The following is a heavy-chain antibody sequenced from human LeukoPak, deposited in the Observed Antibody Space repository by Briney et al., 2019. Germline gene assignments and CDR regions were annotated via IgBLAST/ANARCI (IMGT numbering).Heavy chain of an antibody. Sequence: PGGSLRLSCAASGFAVSSNYMNWVRQAPGKGLEWVSVIYSDDSTYYADSVQGRFTISRDNSKNTLYLQMNSLRVEDTAVYYCARDRGHYYYGMGVWGQGTTVTVSS. CDR1: GFAVSSNY. J-gene: IGHJ6*02. CDR3: ARDRGHYYYGMGV. V-gene: IGHV3-66*01. CDR2: IYSDDST. D-gene: IGHD3-10*01.